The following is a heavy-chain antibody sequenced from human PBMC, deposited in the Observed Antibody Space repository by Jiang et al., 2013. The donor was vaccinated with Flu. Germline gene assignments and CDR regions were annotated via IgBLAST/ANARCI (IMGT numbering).Heavy chain of an antibody. Sequence: VQLVESGGGVVQPGRSLRLSCAASGFTFSSYAMHWVRQAPGKGLEWVAVISYDGSNKYYADSVKGRFTISRDNSKNTLYLQMNSLRAEDTAVYYCATLDYYDSSGYYGRTIDYWGQGTLVTVSS. J-gene: IGHJ4*02. CDR1: GFTFSSYA. CDR3: ATLDYYDSSGYYGRTIDY. CDR2: ISYDGSNK. V-gene: IGHV3-30-3*01. D-gene: IGHD3-22*01.